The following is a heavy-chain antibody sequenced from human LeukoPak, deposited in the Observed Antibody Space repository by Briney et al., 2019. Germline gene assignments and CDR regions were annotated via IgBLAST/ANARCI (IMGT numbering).Heavy chain of an antibody. J-gene: IGHJ4*02. CDR2: ISSSGTTM. V-gene: IGHV3-48*01. CDR1: GFTLSDYN. Sequence: GGSLRLSCVASGFTLSDYNMNWVRQAPGKGLEWISYISSSGTTMYYGDSVKGRFTISRDNAKNSLFLQMTSLGAEDTALYFCARGGIAPRHGVIDSWGQGTLVTVSS. D-gene: IGHD6-6*01. CDR3: ARGGIAPRHGVIDS.